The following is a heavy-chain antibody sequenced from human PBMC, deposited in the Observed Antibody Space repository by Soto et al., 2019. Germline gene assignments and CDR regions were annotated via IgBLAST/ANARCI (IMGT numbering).Heavy chain of an antibody. CDR1: GFTFSSYE. CDR2: LNSYGNII. CDR3: ATKYQFPAPNL. J-gene: IGHJ4*02. D-gene: IGHD6-6*01. V-gene: IGHV3-48*03. Sequence: GSLRLSCTASGFTFSSYEMNWVRQAPGKGLEWISYLNSYGNIINYADSVRGRFTISRDSAKNSLYLQMNSLRAEDTAVYYCATKYQFPAPNLWGQGTLVTLSS.